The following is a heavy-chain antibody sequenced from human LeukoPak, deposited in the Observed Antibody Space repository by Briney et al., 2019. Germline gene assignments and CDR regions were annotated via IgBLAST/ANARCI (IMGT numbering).Heavy chain of an antibody. CDR2: INPSGGST. Sequence: ASVKVSCKASGYTFTSYGISWVRQAPGQGLEWMGIINPSGGSTSYAQKFQGRVTMTRDMSTSTVYMELSSLRSEDTAVYYCARGSELLWFGELLSMYYFDYWGQGTLVTVSS. J-gene: IGHJ4*02. V-gene: IGHV1-46*01. CDR1: GYTFTSYG. D-gene: IGHD3-10*01. CDR3: ARGSELLWFGELLSMYYFDY.